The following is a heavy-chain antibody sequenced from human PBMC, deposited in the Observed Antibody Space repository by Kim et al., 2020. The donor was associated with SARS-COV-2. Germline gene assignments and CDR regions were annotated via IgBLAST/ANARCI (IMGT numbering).Heavy chain of an antibody. J-gene: IGHJ3*02. CDR2: FDPEDGDT. CDR3: ATSNFRVRKSYYYSSGYDPDAFDI. V-gene: IGHV1-24*01. CDR1: GYTLTDLS. Sequence: ASVKVSCKVSGYTLTDLSMHWVRQAPGKGLEWMGGFDPEDGDTIYAQKFQGRVTMTEDTSTDTAYMELSSLRSEDTAVYYCATSNFRVRKSYYYSSGYDPDAFDIWGQGTMVTVSS. D-gene: IGHD3-22*01.